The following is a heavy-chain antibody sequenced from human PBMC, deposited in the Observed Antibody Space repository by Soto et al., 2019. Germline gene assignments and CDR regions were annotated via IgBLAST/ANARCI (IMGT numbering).Heavy chain of an antibody. J-gene: IGHJ4*02. CDR2: IYSGGNT. Sequence: DVQLVESGGGLIQPGGSLRLSCAASGFTVTSNHMSWTRQAPGKGLEWVSVIYSGGNTNYAGAVKGRFTISRDISKNTIYLQMDSLRAADSAVYYCARTGGGVGGYWGQGTLVTVSP. V-gene: IGHV3-53*01. CDR3: ARTGGGVGGY. CDR1: GFTVTSNH. D-gene: IGHD3-16*01.